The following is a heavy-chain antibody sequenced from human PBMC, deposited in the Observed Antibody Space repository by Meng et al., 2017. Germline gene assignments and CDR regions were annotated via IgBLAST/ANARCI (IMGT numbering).Heavy chain of an antibody. J-gene: IGHJ6*02. CDR2: IKSKTDGGTT. Sequence: GESLKISCAASGFTFSNAWMSWVRQAPGKGLEWVGRIKSKTDGGTTDYAAPVKGRFTISRDDSKNTLYLQMNSLKTEDTAVYYCTTPIKYCSSTSCYFGYYYYGMDVWGQGTTVTVSS. CDR1: GFTFSNAW. D-gene: IGHD2-2*01. CDR3: TTPIKYCSSTSCYFGYYYYGMDV. V-gene: IGHV3-15*01.